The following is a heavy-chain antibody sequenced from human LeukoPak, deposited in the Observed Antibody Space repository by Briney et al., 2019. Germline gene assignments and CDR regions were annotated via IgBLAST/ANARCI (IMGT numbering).Heavy chain of an antibody. CDR2: IRSKAYGGTT. V-gene: IGHV3-49*04. D-gene: IGHD1-26*01. CDR1: GFTFGDYA. CDR3: TRAVVGATTYYYYYMDV. J-gene: IGHJ6*03. Sequence: GGSLRLSCTASGFTFGDYAMSWVRQAPGKGLEWVGFIRSKAYGGTTEYAASVKGRFTISRDDSKSIAYLQMNSLRTEDTAVYYCTRAVVGATTYYYYYMDVWGKGTTVTVSS.